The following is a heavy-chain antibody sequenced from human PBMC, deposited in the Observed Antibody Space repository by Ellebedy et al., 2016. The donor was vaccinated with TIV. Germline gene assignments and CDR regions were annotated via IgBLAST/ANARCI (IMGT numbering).Heavy chain of an antibody. CDR3: AKDSGMSGWIFDY. CDR2: INPNSGGV. V-gene: IGHV1-2*02. D-gene: IGHD6-19*01. J-gene: IGHJ4*02. CDR1: GDTVSNDY. Sequence: AASVKVSCKSSGDTVSNDYVHWVRQAPGQGLEWMGWINPNSGGVKFAQRFQGRVSMTRETSMKTVFMQLSSLKSDDTAVYYCAKDSGMSGWIFDYWGLGTLVTVSS.